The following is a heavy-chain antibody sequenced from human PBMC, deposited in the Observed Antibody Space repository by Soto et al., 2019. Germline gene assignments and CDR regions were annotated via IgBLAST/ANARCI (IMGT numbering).Heavy chain of an antibody. J-gene: IGHJ4*02. CDR2: IYYSGST. D-gene: IGHD5-12*01. CDR1: GGSISSYY. Sequence: SETLSLTCTVSGGSISSYYWSWIRQPPGKGLEWIGYIYYSGSTNYNPSLKSRVTISVDTSKNQFSLKLSSVTAADTAVYYCARVRRWLQLDLAYWGQGTLVTVSS. V-gene: IGHV4-59*08. CDR3: ARVRRWLQLDLAY.